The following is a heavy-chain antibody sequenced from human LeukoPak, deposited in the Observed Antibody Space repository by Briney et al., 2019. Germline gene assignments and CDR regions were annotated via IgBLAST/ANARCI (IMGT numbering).Heavy chain of an antibody. CDR2: ISYDGSNK. J-gene: IGHJ4*02. V-gene: IGHV3-30-3*01. Sequence: PGGSLRLSCAASGFTFSSYAMHWVRQAPGKGLEWVAVISYDGSNKYYADSVKGRFTISRDNSKNTLYLQMNSLRAEDTAVYYCARDPRTNFCILTGYDYFDYWGQGTLVTVSS. CDR3: ARDPRTNFCILTGYDYFDY. CDR1: GFTFSSYA. D-gene: IGHD3-9*01.